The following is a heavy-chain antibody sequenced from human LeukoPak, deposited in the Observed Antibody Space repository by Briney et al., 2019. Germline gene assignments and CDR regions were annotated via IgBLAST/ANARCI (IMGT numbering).Heavy chain of an antibody. CDR2: IYHSGST. CDR3: ARDYQGGYGDKTVDY. CDR1: GGSISSSSYY. J-gene: IGHJ4*02. V-gene: IGHV4-39*07. D-gene: IGHD4-17*01. Sequence: SETLSLTCTVSGGSISSSSYYWGWIRQPPGKGLEWIGSIYHSGSTYYNPSLKSRVTISVDTSKNQFSLKLSSVTAADTAVYYCARDYQGGYGDKTVDYWGQGTLVTVSS.